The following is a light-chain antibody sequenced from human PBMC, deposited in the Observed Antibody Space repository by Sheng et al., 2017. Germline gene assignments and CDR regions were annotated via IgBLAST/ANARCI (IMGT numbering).Light chain of an antibody. CDR1: QSISSH. J-gene: IGKJ3*01. CDR2: DTS. CDR3: QQRKSWLGT. Sequence: EIVLTQSPATLSLSPGERATLSCRASQSISSHLAWYQQKPGQAPRLLIYDTSNRATGVPARFSGSGSGTDFTLTISFLEPEDFAVYYCQQRKSWLGTFGPGTKVDI. V-gene: IGKV3-11*01.